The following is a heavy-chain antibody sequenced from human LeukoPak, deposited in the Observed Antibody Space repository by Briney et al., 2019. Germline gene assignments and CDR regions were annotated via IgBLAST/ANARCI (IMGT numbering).Heavy chain of an antibody. CDR2: TLYDGSST. V-gene: IGHV3-30*04. D-gene: IGHD6-19*01. J-gene: IGHJ5*02. CDR1: GFTFNIYP. Sequence: SGGSLRLSCAASGFTFNIYPMHWVRQAPGEGPEWVAVTLYDGSSTDYTDSVKGRFTMSRDNAKNTLYMQMNSLRPEDTGIYYCGRGNVAMARNLIDLWGQGTLVTVSS. CDR3: GRGNVAMARNLIDL.